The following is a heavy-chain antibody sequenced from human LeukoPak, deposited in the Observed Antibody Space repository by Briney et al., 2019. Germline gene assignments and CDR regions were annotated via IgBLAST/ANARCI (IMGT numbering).Heavy chain of an antibody. CDR2: IYPTGST. CDR1: GGSISSTSYY. J-gene: IGHJ4*02. D-gene: IGHD5-12*01. V-gene: IGHV4-39*07. CDR3: ARDGRHSGYAEPFDY. Sequence: PSETLSLTCTVSGGSISSTSYYWGWIRQPPGKGLEWIGNIYPTGSTYYNPSLKSRVTISVDTSKNQFSLKLSSVTAADTAVYYCARDGRHSGYAEPFDYWGQGTLVTVSS.